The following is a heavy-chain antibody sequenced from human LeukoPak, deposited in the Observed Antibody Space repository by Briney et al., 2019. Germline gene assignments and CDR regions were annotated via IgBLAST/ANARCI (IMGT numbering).Heavy chain of an antibody. CDR2: IWYDGSSK. CDR1: GFTFSDYG. Sequence: GGSLRLSCAASGFTFSDYGMHWVRQAPGKGLEWVAVIWYDGSSKYYADSVKGRFTVSRDNSKNTLDLQMSSLRAEDTAVYYCAREQYGSDDALDIWGQGTLVTVSS. CDR3: AREQYGSDDALDI. D-gene: IGHD3-10*01. J-gene: IGHJ3*02. V-gene: IGHV3-33*08.